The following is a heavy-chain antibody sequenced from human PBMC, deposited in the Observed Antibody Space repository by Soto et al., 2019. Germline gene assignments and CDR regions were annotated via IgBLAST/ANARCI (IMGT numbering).Heavy chain of an antibody. D-gene: IGHD1-20*01. CDR3: ARPTYNSGSPFNY. CDR1: GGSISSYY. J-gene: IGHJ4*02. CDR2: IYYSGST. V-gene: IGHV4-59*01. Sequence: SETLSLTCTVSGGSISSYYWSWIRQPPGKGLEWIGYIYYSGSTNYNPSLKSRVTISVDTSKNQFSLKLSSVTAADTAVYYCARPTYNSGSPFNYWGQGTLVTVSS.